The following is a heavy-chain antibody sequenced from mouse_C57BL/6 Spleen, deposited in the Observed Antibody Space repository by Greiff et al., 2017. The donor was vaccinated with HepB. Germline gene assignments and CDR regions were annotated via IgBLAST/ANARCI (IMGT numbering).Heavy chain of an antibody. CDR3: ARGAYGSGVLYYFDY. CDR2: IDPSDSYT. D-gene: IGHD1-1*01. J-gene: IGHJ2*01. CDR1: GYTLTSYW. V-gene: IGHV1-59*01. Sequence: QVQLQQPGAELVRPGTSVKLSCKASGYTLTSYWMHWVKQRPGQGLEWIGVIDPSDSYTNYNQKLKGKATLTVDTSSSKAYMQLSSLTSEDSAVYYCARGAYGSGVLYYFDYWGQGTTLTVSS.